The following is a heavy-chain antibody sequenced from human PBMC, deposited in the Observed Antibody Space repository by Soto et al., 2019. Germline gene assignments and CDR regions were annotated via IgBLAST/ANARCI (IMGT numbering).Heavy chain of an antibody. J-gene: IGHJ3*01. CDR2: ISGSGGST. CDR3: ARAKWFGDLFGDVFDL. Sequence: EVQLLESGGGLVQPGGSLRLSCAASGFTFSSYAMSWVRQAPGKGLEWVSAISGSGGSTYYADSAKGRRTISRDNSKNTMYLQMNGLRAEDTAMYYCARAKWFGDLFGDVFDLWGQGTMVTVSS. CDR1: GFTFSSYA. V-gene: IGHV3-23*01. D-gene: IGHD3-10*01.